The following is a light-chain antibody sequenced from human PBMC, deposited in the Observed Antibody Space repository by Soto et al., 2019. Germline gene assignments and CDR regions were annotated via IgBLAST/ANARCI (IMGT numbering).Light chain of an antibody. J-gene: IGLJ2*01. CDR2: GNS. V-gene: IGLV1-40*01. CDR1: SSNIGAGYD. Sequence: QSVLTQPPSVSGAPGQRVTISCTGSSSNIGAGYDVHWYQQLPGTAPKLLIYGNSNRPSGVPDRFSGSKSGTSASPAITGLLAQDEADYYRQSYDSSHVVFGGGTQLTVL. CDR3: QSYDSSHVV.